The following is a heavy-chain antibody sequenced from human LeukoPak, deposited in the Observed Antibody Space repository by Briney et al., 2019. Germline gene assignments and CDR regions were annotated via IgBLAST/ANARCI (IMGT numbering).Heavy chain of an antibody. CDR2: INPDGSST. J-gene: IGHJ4*02. CDR3: GRHAYGGSPPLS. CDR1: GFTFSSYW. Sequence: GGSLRLSCAASGFTFSSYWMHWVRQAPGKGLVWVSRINPDGSSTNYADSVKGRFTISRDNAENTVYLQMNDLRAEDTALYYCGRHAYGGSPPLSWGQGALVTVSS. D-gene: IGHD3-10*01. V-gene: IGHV3-74*01.